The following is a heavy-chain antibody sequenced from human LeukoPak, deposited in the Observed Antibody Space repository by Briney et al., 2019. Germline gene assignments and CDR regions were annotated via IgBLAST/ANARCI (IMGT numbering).Heavy chain of an antibody. CDR2: INHRGST. V-gene: IGHV4-34*01. J-gene: IGHJ4*02. Sequence: SGTLSLTCAVYGGTFSGYYWSWIRQPPGKGLEWIGEINHRGSTNYNPSLKSRVTISVDTSQNQFSVKLSSVTAADTAVYYCARDPIHNWNDSGDYWGQGTRVTVSS. CDR3: ARDPIHNWNDSGDY. D-gene: IGHD1-1*01. CDR1: GGTFSGYY.